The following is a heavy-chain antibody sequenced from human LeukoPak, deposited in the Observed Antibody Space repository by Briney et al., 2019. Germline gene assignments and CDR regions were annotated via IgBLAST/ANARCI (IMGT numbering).Heavy chain of an antibody. Sequence: SETLSLTCAVYGGSFSGYYWSWIRQPPGKGLEWIGEINHSGSTNYNPSLKSRVTISVDTSKNQFSLKLSSVTAADTAVYYCARGLTISGVVNGDNWFDPWGQGTLVTVSS. CDR3: ARGLTISGVVNGDNWFDP. D-gene: IGHD3-3*01. CDR1: GGSFSGYY. J-gene: IGHJ5*02. V-gene: IGHV4-34*01. CDR2: INHSGST.